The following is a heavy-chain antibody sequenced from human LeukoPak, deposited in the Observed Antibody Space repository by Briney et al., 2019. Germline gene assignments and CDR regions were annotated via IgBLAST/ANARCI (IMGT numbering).Heavy chain of an antibody. V-gene: IGHV4-34*01. CDR1: GGTFSGYY. J-gene: IGHJ6*04. CDR3: ARGSICGTTVRGRGGHPLDV. D-gene: IGHD4-17*01. Sequence: SGTLSLTCAVYGGTFSGYYWSWMRQPPGKGLEWMGEINHSGSTNYNPSLKSRVTISVDTSKNQFSLKLSSVTAADTAVYYCARGSICGTTVRGRGGHPLDVWGKGTTVTVSS. CDR2: INHSGST.